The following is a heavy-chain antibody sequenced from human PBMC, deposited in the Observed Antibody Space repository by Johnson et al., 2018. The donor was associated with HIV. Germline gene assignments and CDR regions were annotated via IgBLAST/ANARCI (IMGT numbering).Heavy chain of an antibody. J-gene: IGHJ3*02. CDR3: ARRTVTALFDI. CDR1: GFIFSSYW. D-gene: IGHD4-17*01. CDR2: IKQDGSEK. Sequence: VQLVESGGGLVQPGGSLRLSCAASGFIFSSYWMSWVRQAPGTGLEWVAHIKQDGSEKYYVASVKGRSTLSRDNAKNSLNLQMNSLRDEDTAVYYWARRTVTALFDIWGHGTLVTVSS. V-gene: IGHV3-7*02.